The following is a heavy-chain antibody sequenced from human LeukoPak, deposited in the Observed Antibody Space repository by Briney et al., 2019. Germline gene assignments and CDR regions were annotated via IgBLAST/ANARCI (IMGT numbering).Heavy chain of an antibody. V-gene: IGHV3-48*04. CDR1: GFTFSTYD. CDR2: ISYNRRSI. CDR3: ARKYCSGGVCSDFDF. D-gene: IGHD2-15*01. J-gene: IGHJ4*02. Sequence: GGSLRLSCAASGFTFSTYDMNWVRQAPGKGLEWISYISYNRRSIYYADSVKGRFTISKDDAKKLLFLQMDSLRAEDTAVYYYARKYCSGGVCSDFDFWGQGTLVTVSS.